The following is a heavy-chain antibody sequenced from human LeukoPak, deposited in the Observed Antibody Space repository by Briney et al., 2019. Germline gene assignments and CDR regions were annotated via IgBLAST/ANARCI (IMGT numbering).Heavy chain of an antibody. V-gene: IGHV1-46*01. D-gene: IGHD5-18*01. J-gene: IGHJ4*02. CDR2: INPSGGST. CDR3: ARDLRGLDTANLYYFDY. Sequence: ASVKVSCKASGYTFTSYYMHWVRQPPGQGLEWMGIINPSGGSTSYAQKFRGRVNMTRDTSTSTVYMELSSLRSEDTAVYYCARDLRGLDTANLYYFDYWGQGTLVTVSS. CDR1: GYTFTSYY.